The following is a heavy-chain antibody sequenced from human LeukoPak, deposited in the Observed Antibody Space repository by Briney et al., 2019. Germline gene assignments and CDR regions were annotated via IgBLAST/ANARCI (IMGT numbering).Heavy chain of an antibody. D-gene: IGHD2-2*02. V-gene: IGHV4-39*01. CDR2: IYCSGST. J-gene: IGHJ5*02. Sequence: SETLSLTCTVSGGSISSSSYYWGWIRQPPGKGLEWIGSIYCSGSTYYNPSLKSRVTISVDTSKNQFSLKLSSVTAADTAVYYCARTGAENIVVVPAAIARPNWFDPWGQGTLVTVSS. CDR3: ARTGAENIVVVPAAIARPNWFDP. CDR1: GGSISSSSYY.